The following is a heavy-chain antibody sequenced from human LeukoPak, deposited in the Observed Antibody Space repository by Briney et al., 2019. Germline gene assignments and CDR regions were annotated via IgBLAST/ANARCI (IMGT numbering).Heavy chain of an antibody. CDR1: GFTFSSYW. CDR2: IASDGSST. J-gene: IGHJ3*02. Sequence: GGSLRLSCAASGFTFSSYWMNWVRQAPGKGLVWVSRIASDGSSTTYADSVKGRFSISRDNAKNTLYLQMNSLRAEDTAVYYCARGDYYGSGSYYHDAFDIWGQGTMVTVSS. CDR3: ARGDYYGSGSYYHDAFDI. D-gene: IGHD3-10*01. V-gene: IGHV3-74*01.